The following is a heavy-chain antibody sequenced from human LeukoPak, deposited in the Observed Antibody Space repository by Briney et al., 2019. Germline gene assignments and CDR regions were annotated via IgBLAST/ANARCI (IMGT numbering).Heavy chain of an antibody. V-gene: IGHV1-46*01. CDR3: ARDSPDGSGTYYNDSPDY. CDR1: GYTFTSYY. Sequence: ASVKVSCKASGYTFTSYYMHWVRQAPGQGLEWMGIINPSGGSTSYAQKLQGRVTMTTDTSTSTAYMDLRSLRSDDTAIYYCARDSPDGSGTYYNDSPDYWGQGTLVTVSS. J-gene: IGHJ4*02. CDR2: INPSGGST. D-gene: IGHD3-10*01.